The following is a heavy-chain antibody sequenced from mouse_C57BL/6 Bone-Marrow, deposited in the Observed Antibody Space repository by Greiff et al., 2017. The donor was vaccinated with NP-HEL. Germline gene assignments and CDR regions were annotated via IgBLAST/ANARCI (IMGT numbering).Heavy chain of an antibody. Sequence: DVKLVESGGGLVQPGGSLKLSCAASGFTFSDYYMYWVRQTPEKRLEWVAYISNGGGSTYYPDTVKGRFTISRDNAKNTLYLQMSRLKSEDTAMYYCARHDYDRAWFAYWGQGTLVTVST. CDR3: ARHDYDRAWFAY. V-gene: IGHV5-12*01. D-gene: IGHD2-4*01. CDR2: ISNGGGST. CDR1: GFTFSDYY. J-gene: IGHJ3*01.